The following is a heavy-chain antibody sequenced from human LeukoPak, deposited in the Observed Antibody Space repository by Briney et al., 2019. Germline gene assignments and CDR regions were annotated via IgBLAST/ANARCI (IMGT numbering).Heavy chain of an antibody. J-gene: IGHJ6*03. D-gene: IGHD2-2*01. CDR1: GFIFTSYA. CDR3: AKDGVIEEVPAATPDYYYMDV. Sequence: GGSLRLSCAASGFIFTSYAMHSVRQAPGKGLEWVAVISYDGSNKYYADSVKGRFTISRDNSKNTLYLQMNSLRAEDTAVYYCAKDGVIEEVPAATPDYYYMDVWGKGTTVTVSS. CDR2: ISYDGSNK. V-gene: IGHV3-30*04.